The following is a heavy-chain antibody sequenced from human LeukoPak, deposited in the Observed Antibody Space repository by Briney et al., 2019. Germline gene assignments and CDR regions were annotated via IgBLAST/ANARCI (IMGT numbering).Heavy chain of an antibody. CDR1: GGSVSNYY. D-gene: IGHD6-13*01. V-gene: IGHV4-59*02. J-gene: IGHJ4*02. CDR3: ARGGYSSSTYYFDY. Sequence: PSETLSLTCSVSGGSVSNYYWSWIRQPPGKGLEWIGYVYYTGSTNYNPSLKSRVTMFEDKSKNQFSLRLYSVTAADTAVYYCARGGYSSSTYYFDYWGQGTLVTVSS. CDR2: VYYTGST.